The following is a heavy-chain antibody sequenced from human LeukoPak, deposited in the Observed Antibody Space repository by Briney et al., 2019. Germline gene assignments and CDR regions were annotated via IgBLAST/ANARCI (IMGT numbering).Heavy chain of an antibody. V-gene: IGHV1-18*01. CDR1: GYTFISYG. Sequence: GASVKVSCKASGYTFISYGMSWVRQAPGQGLEWMGWINTYNGNTNYAQKLQGRVTMTTDTSTSTAYMELRSLRSDDTAVYYCASRGGDSSGYYFTYWGQGTLVTVSS. CDR3: ASRGGDSSGYYFTY. D-gene: IGHD3-22*01. CDR2: INTYNGNT. J-gene: IGHJ4*02.